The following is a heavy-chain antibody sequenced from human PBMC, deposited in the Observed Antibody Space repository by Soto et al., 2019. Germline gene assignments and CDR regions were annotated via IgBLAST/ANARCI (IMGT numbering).Heavy chain of an antibody. CDR2: IYYSGST. V-gene: IGHV4-59*01. CDR1: GGSISSYY. J-gene: IGHJ4*02. D-gene: IGHD5-18*01. Sequence: PSETLSLTCTVPGGSISSYYWSWIRQPPGKGLEWIGYIYYSGSTNYNPSLKSRVTISVDTSKNQFSLKLSSVTAADTAVYYCARGGQLWPYYFDYWGQGTLVTVSS. CDR3: ARGGQLWPYYFDY.